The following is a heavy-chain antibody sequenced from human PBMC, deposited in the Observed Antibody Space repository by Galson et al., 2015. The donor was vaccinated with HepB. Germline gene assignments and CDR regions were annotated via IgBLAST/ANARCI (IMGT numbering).Heavy chain of an antibody. J-gene: IGHJ6*02. V-gene: IGHV1-18*04. CDR1: GYTFTSYG. CDR3: AREGPVAARPRSYYYYYYGMDV. CDR2: ISAYNGNT. D-gene: IGHD6-6*01. Sequence: SVKVSCKASGYTFTSYGISWVRQAPGQGLEWMGWISAYNGNTNYAQKLQGRVTMTTDTSTSAAYMELRSLRSDDTAVYYCAREGPVAARPRSYYYYYYGMDVWGQGTTVTVSS.